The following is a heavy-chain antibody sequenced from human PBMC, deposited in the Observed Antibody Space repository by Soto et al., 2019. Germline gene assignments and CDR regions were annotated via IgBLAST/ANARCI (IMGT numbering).Heavy chain of an antibody. CDR1: GFAFNSSA. CDR2: ITVAGGGT. J-gene: IGHJ4*02. D-gene: IGHD1-26*01. Sequence: EVQLLESGGGLVQPGGSLRLSCAASGFAFNSSAMAWVRQTPGKGLQWVSAITVAGGGTYYADSVKGRFAISRDNSKKTLYLQMNSLSAEDTALYFCAKWQPSPKMGVTSHWGQGTLVTVSS. CDR3: AKWQPSPKMGVTSH. V-gene: IGHV3-23*01.